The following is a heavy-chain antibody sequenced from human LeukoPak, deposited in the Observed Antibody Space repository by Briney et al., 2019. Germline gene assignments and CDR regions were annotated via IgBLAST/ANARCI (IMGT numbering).Heavy chain of an antibody. J-gene: IGHJ4*02. D-gene: IGHD6-19*01. CDR1: GFTVSSNY. V-gene: IGHV3-53*01. CDR2: IYSGGNT. CDR3: ARDRAVPGRGYYFDY. Sequence: GESLKISCAASGFTVSSNYMTWVRQAPGKGLEWVSTIYSGGNTYYADSVKGRFTISRDNSKNTLFLQMNSLRAEDTAVYYCARDRAVPGRGYYFDYWGQGTLVTVS.